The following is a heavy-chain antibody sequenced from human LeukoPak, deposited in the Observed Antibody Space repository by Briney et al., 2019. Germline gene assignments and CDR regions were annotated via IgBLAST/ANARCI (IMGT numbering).Heavy chain of an antibody. J-gene: IGHJ4*02. CDR3: AIRKQWLVPPAY. Sequence: SETLSLTCAVYGGSFSGYYWSWIRQPPGKGLEWIGEINHSGSTNYNPSLKSRVTISVDTSKNQFSLKLSSVTAADTAVYYCAIRKQWLVPPAYWGQGTLVTVSS. CDR1: GGSFSGYY. V-gene: IGHV4-34*01. D-gene: IGHD6-19*01. CDR2: INHSGST.